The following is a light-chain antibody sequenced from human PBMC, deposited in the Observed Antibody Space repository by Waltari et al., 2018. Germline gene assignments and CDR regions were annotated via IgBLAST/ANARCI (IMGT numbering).Light chain of an antibody. CDR3: QQYNNWPTYA. V-gene: IGKV3-15*01. CDR1: QSIGTN. CDR2: AAS. J-gene: IGKJ2*01. Sequence: ETVMTHSPVTLSVSPGERATLSCRASQSIGTNLAWYQQKPGQAPRLLIFAASTRASGVPARFSGSGSGKEFTLTISSLQAEDFAVYYCQQYNNWPTYAFGQGTKLEI.